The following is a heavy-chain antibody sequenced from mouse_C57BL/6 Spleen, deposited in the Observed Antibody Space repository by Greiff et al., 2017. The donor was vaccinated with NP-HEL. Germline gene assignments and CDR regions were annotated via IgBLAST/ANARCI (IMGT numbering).Heavy chain of an antibody. J-gene: IGHJ3*01. CDR3: ARENDYERFAY. D-gene: IGHD2-4*01. CDR2: IYPRDGST. Sequence: QVQLQQSGPELVKPGASVKLSCKASGYTFTSYDINWVKQRPGQGLEWIGRIYPRDGSTKYNEKFKGKATLTVDTSSSTAYMELHSLTSEDSAVYFCARENDYERFAYWGQGTLVTVSA. V-gene: IGHV1-85*01. CDR1: GYTFTSYD.